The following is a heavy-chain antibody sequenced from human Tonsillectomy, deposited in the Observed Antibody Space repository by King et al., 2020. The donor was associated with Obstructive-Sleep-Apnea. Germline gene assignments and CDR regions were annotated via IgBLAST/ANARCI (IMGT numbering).Heavy chain of an antibody. Sequence: VQLVESGGGVVQPGRSLRLSCAASGFIFSTYVMHWVRQAPGKGLEWVTVISYDGTNKYYAESVKARFTISRDNSKDTLYLQMDSLSAEDTGIYFCARGDNYDGPVYRGALDYWGQGTLVTVSS. CDR1: GFIFSTYV. V-gene: IGHV3-30-3*01. CDR2: ISYDGTNK. CDR3: ARGDNYDGPVYRGALDY. D-gene: IGHD3-22*01. J-gene: IGHJ4*02.